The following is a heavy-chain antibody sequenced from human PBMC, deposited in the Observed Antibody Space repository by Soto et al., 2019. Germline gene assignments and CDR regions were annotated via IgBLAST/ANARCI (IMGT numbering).Heavy chain of an antibody. CDR1: GGSISSNY. D-gene: IGHD6-13*01. Sequence: PSETLSLTCTVSGGSISSNYWTWIRQPPGKGLEWIGYVYNSGSTNYNPSLKSRVTISEDTSKSQFSLKVNSMTAADTAVYYCARYRREAVAGFTLDNWGQGILVTVSS. CDR3: ARYRREAVAGFTLDN. J-gene: IGHJ4*02. CDR2: VYNSGST. V-gene: IGHV4-59*01.